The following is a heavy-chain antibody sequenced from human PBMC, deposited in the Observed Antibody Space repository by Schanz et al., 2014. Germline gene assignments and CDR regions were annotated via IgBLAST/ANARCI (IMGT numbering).Heavy chain of an antibody. Sequence: QLQLVESGGGVVRPGRSLRLSCAASGFTFSNYGMHWVRQAPGKGLEWVAVISYDGSDKFYADSVKGRFTISRDNSNNTLSLQMNSLRNEDTAVYYCAKDRGGDYEVSYYYGMDVWGQGTTVTVSS. V-gene: IGHV3-30*18. CDR1: GFTFSNYG. CDR2: ISYDGSDK. CDR3: AKDRGGDYEVSYYYGMDV. D-gene: IGHD4-17*01. J-gene: IGHJ6*02.